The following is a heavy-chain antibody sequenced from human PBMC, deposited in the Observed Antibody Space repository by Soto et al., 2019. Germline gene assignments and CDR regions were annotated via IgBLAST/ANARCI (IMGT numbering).Heavy chain of an antibody. J-gene: IGHJ4*02. CDR3: ARDRDYYDSSGYVFDY. Sequence: GGSLRLSCVASGFTFSSYSMDWVRQAPGKGLEWVSSISSSSSYIYYADSVKGRFTISRDNAKNSLYLQMNSLRAEDTAVYYCARDRDYYDSSGYVFDYWGQGTLVTVSS. CDR1: GFTFSSYS. V-gene: IGHV3-21*01. D-gene: IGHD3-22*01. CDR2: ISSSSSYI.